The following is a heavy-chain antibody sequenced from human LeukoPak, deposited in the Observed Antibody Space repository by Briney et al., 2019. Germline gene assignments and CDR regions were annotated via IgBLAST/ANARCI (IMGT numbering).Heavy chain of an antibody. CDR3: AKVTAVANTGALDY. Sequence: PGGSLRHSRAVSGFTLSNYWMHSVRQAPGKGLVWVSRINSDGSSTTYADSVKGRFTISRDNAKNTLYLQMNSLRADDTAVYYGAKVTAVANTGALDYWGQGTLVTVSS. J-gene: IGHJ4*02. CDR2: INSDGSST. CDR1: GFTLSNYW. V-gene: IGHV3-74*01. D-gene: IGHD6-19*01.